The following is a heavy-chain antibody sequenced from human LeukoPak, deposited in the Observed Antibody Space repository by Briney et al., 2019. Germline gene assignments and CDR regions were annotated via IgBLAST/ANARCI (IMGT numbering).Heavy chain of an antibody. V-gene: IGHV3-64*04. CDR1: GFTFSSYA. CDR3: ARGPYSGSYHYYDY. D-gene: IGHD1-26*01. Sequence: GGSLRLSCSASGFTFSSYAMHWVRQAPGKGLEYVSPISSNGGSTYYADSVKGRFTISRDNAKNSLSLQMNSLRDGDTAVYYCARGPYSGSYHYYDYWGRRTLVTVFS. CDR2: ISSNGGST. J-gene: IGHJ4*02.